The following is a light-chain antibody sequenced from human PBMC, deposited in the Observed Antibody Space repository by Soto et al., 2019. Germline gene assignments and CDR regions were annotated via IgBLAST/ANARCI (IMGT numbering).Light chain of an antibody. J-gene: IGKJ2*01. CDR2: NAS. CDR3: QQYGTSPRYT. V-gene: IGKV3-20*01. CDR1: QSVSSNY. Sequence: EIVLTQSPGTLSLSPGERATLFCRASQSVSSNYLAWYQQKPGQAPRLLIFNASRRAAGIPDRFSGSGSGTDFPLTISRLEPEDFAVYYCQQYGTSPRYTFGQGTKLEIK.